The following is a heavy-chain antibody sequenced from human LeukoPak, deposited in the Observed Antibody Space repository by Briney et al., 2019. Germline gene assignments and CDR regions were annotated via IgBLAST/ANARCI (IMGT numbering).Heavy chain of an antibody. D-gene: IGHD1-26*01. CDR2: IYYSGST. Sequence: PSETLSLTCTVSGGSINSGSSYWAWIRQPPGRGLEWIGSIYYSGSTYYNPSLKSRVTMSVDTSKNHFSLMLSSVTAADTAVYYCARDGGNRQFDYWGQGTLVTVSS. V-gene: IGHV4-39*07. CDR3: ARDGGNRQFDY. CDR1: GGSINSGSSY. J-gene: IGHJ4*02.